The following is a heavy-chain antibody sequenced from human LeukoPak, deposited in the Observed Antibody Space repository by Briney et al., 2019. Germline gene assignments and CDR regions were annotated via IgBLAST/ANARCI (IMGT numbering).Heavy chain of an antibody. J-gene: IGHJ6*03. V-gene: IGHV3-48*01. CDR2: ISSSSSTI. D-gene: IGHD6-19*01. Sequence: GGSLRLSCAASGFTFSSYSMNWVRQAPGKGLEWVSYISSSSSTIYYADSVKGRFTISRDNAKNSLYLQMNSLRAEDTAVYYCDAVAGTHYYYYMDAWGKGTTVTVSS. CDR1: GFTFSSYS. CDR3: DAVAGTHYYYYMDA.